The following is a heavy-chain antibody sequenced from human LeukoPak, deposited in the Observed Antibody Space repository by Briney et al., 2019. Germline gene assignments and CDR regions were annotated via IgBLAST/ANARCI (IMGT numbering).Heavy chain of an antibody. V-gene: IGHV1-69*05. J-gene: IGHJ4*02. CDR3: ARGERWLQYNYFDY. CDR1: GGTFSSYA. Sequence: SVKVSCKASGGTFSSYAISWVRQAPGQGLEWMGGIIPIFGTANYTQKFQGRVTITTDESTSTAYMELSSLRSEDTAVYYCARGERWLQYNYFDYWGQGTLVTVSS. D-gene: IGHD5-24*01. CDR2: IIPIFGTA.